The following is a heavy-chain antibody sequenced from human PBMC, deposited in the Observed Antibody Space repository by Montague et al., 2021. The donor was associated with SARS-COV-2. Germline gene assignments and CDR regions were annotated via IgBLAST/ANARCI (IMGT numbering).Heavy chain of an antibody. CDR3: ARHSGRDTIFGVVIIFDAFDI. J-gene: IGHJ3*02. CDR2: IYYSGST. D-gene: IGHD3-3*01. CDR1: GGSISSSNYY. Sequence: SETLSLTCTVSGGSISSSNYYWGWTRQPPGKGLEWIGSIYYSGSTYYTPSLKSRVTISVDTSKNQFSLRLSSVTAADTAVYYCARHSGRDTIFGVVIIFDAFDIWGQGTMVTVPS. V-gene: IGHV4-39*01.